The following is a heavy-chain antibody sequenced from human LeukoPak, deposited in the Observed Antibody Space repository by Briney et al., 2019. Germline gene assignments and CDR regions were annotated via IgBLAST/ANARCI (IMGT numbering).Heavy chain of an antibody. V-gene: IGHV1-2*02. J-gene: IGHJ4*02. Sequence: ASVKVSCKASGYTFTGYYMHWVRQAPGQGLEWMGWINPNSGGTNYAQKFQGRVTMTRDTSISTAYMELSRLRSDDTAVYYCATVLISPQQLVPPYYFDYWGQGTLVTVSS. D-gene: IGHD6-13*01. CDR1: GYTFTGYY. CDR2: INPNSGGT. CDR3: ATVLISPQQLVPPYYFDY.